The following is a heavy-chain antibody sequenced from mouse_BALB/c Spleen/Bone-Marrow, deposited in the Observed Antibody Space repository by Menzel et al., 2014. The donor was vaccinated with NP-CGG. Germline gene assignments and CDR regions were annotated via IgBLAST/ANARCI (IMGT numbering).Heavy chain of an antibody. CDR3: TRYVGYAMDY. CDR2: IYPGSVST. Sequence: KQSGSELVRPGASVKLSCKASGYTFTSFWMHWVKQRPGQGLEWIGNIYPGSVSTNYDEKFKSKATLTVDTSSSTAYMQLSSLTSEDSAVYYCTRYVGYAMDYWGQGTSVTVSS. J-gene: IGHJ4*01. D-gene: IGHD3-3*01. CDR1: GYTFTSFW. V-gene: IGHV1S22*01.